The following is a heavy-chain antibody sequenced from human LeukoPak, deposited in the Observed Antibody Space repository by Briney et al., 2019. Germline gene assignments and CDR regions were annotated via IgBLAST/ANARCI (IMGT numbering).Heavy chain of an antibody. CDR3: ASPGGYSYGKDAFDI. CDR1: GGTFSSYA. D-gene: IGHD5-18*01. V-gene: IGHV1-69*06. CDR2: VIPIFGTA. J-gene: IGHJ3*02. Sequence: SVKVSCKASGGTFSSYAISWVRQAPGQGLEWMGGVIPIFGTANYAQKFQGRVTITADKSTSTAYMELSSLRSEDTAVYYCASPGGYSYGKDAFDIWGQGTMVTVSS.